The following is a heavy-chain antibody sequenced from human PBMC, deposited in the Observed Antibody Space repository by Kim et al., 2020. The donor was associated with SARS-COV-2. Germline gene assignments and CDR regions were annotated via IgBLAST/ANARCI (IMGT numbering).Heavy chain of an antibody. J-gene: IGHJ6*02. V-gene: IGHV7-4-1*02. CDR1: GYTFTSYA. Sequence: ASVKVSCKASGYTFTSYAMNWVRQAPGQGLEWMGWINTNTGNPTYAQGFTGRFVFSLDTSVSTAYLQISSLKAEDTAVYYCARDLRSGYDLYYYYYGMDVWGQGTTVTVSS. CDR3: ARDLRSGYDLYYYYYGMDV. CDR2: INTNTGNP. D-gene: IGHD5-12*01.